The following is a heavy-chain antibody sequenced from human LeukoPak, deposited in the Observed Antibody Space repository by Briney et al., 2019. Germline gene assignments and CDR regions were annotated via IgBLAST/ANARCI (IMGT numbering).Heavy chain of an antibody. D-gene: IGHD3-10*01. Sequence: ASVKVSCKASGYTFSSYDINWVRQATGQGLEWMGRMNPNSGNTNYAQKFQGRVTMTRSTSTSTAYLELSSLRSDDTAVYYCARGGWVNDDSGALSGMAVGAQGTTVTVS. CDR2: MNPNSGNT. V-gene: IGHV1-8*02. J-gene: IGHJ6*02. CDR3: ARGGWVNDDSGALSGMAV. CDR1: GYTFSSYD.